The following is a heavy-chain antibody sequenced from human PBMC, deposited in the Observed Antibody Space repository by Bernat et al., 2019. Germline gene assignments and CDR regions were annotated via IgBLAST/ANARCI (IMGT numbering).Heavy chain of an antibody. CDR1: GGSISSSNW. Sequence: QVQLQESGPGLVKPSGTLSLTCAVSGGSISSSNWWSWVRQPPGKGLEWIGEIYHSGSTNYNPSLKSRVTISVDKSKNQFSLKLSSVTAADTAVYYCAGTMPGIAVAGTTDAFDIWGQGTMVTVSS. CDR3: AGTMPGIAVAGTTDAFDI. J-gene: IGHJ3*02. CDR2: IYHSGST. D-gene: IGHD6-19*01. V-gene: IGHV4-4*02.